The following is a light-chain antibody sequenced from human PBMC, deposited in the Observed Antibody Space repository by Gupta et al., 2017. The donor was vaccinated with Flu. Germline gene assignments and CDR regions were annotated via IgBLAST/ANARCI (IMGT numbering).Light chain of an antibody. CDR2: QVS. CDR3: SSYTTSNTEV. V-gene: IGLV2-14*01. Sequence: SALTQPASVSGSPGQSITISCTGPANDIGAYNYVSWYQQHPGKAPKFMIYQVSNRPSGVADRFSGSKAGNTASLTIPGLQAEDEADYYCSSYTTSNTEVFGGGTKLTVL. J-gene: IGLJ2*01. CDR1: ANDIGAYNY.